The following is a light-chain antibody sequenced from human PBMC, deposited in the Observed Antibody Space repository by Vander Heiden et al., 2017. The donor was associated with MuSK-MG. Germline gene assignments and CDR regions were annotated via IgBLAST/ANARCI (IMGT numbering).Light chain of an antibody. V-gene: IGKV4-1*01. CDR3: QQVDSSPHT. J-gene: IGKJ1*01. CDR2: WAS. CDR1: QSVLYSPNNKNY. Sequence: DIVMTQSPDSLAVSLGERATINCKSSQSVLYSPNNKNYLAWYQQKPGQPPKLLIYWASTRESGVPDRFSGSGSGTDFTLTISSLQAEDVAVYYCQQVDSSPHTFGQGTKVEVK.